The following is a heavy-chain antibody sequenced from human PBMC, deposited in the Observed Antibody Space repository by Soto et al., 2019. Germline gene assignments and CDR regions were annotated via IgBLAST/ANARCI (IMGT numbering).Heavy chain of an antibody. CDR3: ARRAFGSSRSFDI. V-gene: IGHV3-23*01. J-gene: IGHJ3*02. CDR1: GFAFSSHP. Sequence: LRLSCAASGFAFSSHPMSWVRQAPERGLEWVSGISDSGGLTYNADSVKGRFTISRDNSKNTLYLQMNSLRAEDTALYYCARRAFGSSRSFDIWGQGTMVTVSS. CDR2: ISDSGGLT. D-gene: IGHD6-6*01.